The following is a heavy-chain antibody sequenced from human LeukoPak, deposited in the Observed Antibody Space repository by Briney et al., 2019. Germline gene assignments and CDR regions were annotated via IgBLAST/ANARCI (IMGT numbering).Heavy chain of an antibody. CDR2: IYTSGST. J-gene: IGHJ3*02. V-gene: IGHV4-4*09. Sequence: WVRQPPGKGLEWIGYIYTSGSTNYNPSLKSRVTISVDTSKNQFSLMLNSVTAADTAVYYCARRPHGFDIWGQGTLVTVSS. CDR3: ARRPHGFDI.